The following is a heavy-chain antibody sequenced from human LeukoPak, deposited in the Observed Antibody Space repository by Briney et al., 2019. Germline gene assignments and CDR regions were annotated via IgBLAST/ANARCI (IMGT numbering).Heavy chain of an antibody. CDR1: GGSISSGSYY. V-gene: IGHV4-61*02. Sequence: PSQTLSLTCTVSGGSISSGSYYWSWIRQPAGKGLEWIGRIYTSGSTNYNPSLKSRVTISVDTSKSQFSLKLSSVTAADTAVYYCAREEGYGDYEPILDYWGQGTLVTVSS. J-gene: IGHJ4*02. D-gene: IGHD4-17*01. CDR3: AREEGYGDYEPILDY. CDR2: IYTSGST.